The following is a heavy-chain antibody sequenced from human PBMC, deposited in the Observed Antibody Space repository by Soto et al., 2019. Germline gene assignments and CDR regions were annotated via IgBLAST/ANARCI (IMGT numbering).Heavy chain of an antibody. Sequence: QVQLQESGPGLVKPSQTLSLTCTVSGGSISSGGYYWSWIRQHPGKGLEWIGYIYYSGSTYYNPSLRGRVTRAVDTSKNQFSLKLSSVTAADTAVYYCAREEIEEMATIPAFDIWGQGTMVTVSS. CDR3: AREEIEEMATIPAFDI. J-gene: IGHJ3*02. V-gene: IGHV4-31*03. D-gene: IGHD5-12*01. CDR2: IYYSGST. CDR1: GGSISSGGYY.